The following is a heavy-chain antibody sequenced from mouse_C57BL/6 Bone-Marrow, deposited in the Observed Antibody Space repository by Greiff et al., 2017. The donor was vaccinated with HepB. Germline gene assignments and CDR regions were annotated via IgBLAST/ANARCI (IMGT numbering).Heavy chain of an antibody. V-gene: IGHV1-50*01. Sequence: VQLQQSGAELVKPGASVKLSCKASGYTFTSYWMQWVKQRPGQGLEWIGEIDPADSYTNYNQKFKGKATLTVDNSSSTAYMQLSSLTSEDSAVYYCAGRHLRRRYAMDDWGKGTSVTVSS. D-gene: IGHD3-2*02. CDR1: GYTFTSYW. CDR2: IDPADSYT. J-gene: IGHJ4*01. CDR3: AGRHLRRRYAMDD.